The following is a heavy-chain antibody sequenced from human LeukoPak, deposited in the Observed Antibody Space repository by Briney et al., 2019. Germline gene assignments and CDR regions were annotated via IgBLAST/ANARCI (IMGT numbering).Heavy chain of an antibody. J-gene: IGHJ4*02. CDR3: ARGVSSRSLRASHDY. D-gene: IGHD5/OR15-5a*01. CDR2: INSDGSST. Sequence: GGSLRLSCAASGFTFSSYWMHWVRQAPGKGLVWVSRINSDGSSTNYADSVKGRFTLSSDNAKNTLYLQMNSLRAEDTAVYYCARGVSSRSLRASHDYWGQGTLVTVSS. CDR1: GFTFSSYW. V-gene: IGHV3-74*01.